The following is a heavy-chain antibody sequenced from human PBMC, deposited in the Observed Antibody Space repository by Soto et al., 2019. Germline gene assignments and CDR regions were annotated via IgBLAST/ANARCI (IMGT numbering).Heavy chain of an antibody. Sequence: RFQGRVNMTRDTSTSTVYMDLSSLRSEDTAVYYCAIERAVGGRDFDCWGQGTLVTVSS. V-gene: IGHV1-46*01. J-gene: IGHJ4*02. D-gene: IGHD6-19*01. CDR3: AIERAVGGRDFDC.